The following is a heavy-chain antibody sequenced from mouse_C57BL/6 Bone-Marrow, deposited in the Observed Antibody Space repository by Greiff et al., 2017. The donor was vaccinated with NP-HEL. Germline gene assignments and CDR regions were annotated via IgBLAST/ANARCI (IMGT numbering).Heavy chain of an antibody. J-gene: IGHJ2*01. CDR2: SRNKANDYTT. CDR3: ARDGGGYFDY. CDR1: GFTFSNFY. V-gene: IGHV7-1*01. Sequence: EVKLVESGGGLVQSGRSLRLSCATSGFTFSNFYMEWVRQAPGKGPEWIAASRNKANDYTTEYSASVKGRFIVSRDTSQSILYLQMNALRAEDTAIYYCARDGGGYFDYWGQGTTLTVSS.